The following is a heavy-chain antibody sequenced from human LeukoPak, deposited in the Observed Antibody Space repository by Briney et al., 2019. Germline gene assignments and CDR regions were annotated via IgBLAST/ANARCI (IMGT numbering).Heavy chain of an antibody. J-gene: IGHJ3*02. D-gene: IGHD2-15*01. CDR1: GGTFSSYA. V-gene: IGHV1-69*04. Sequence: ASVTVSCKASGGTFSSYAISWVRQAPGQGLEWMGRIIPIFGIANYAQKFQGRVTITADKSTSTAYMELSSLRSEDTAVYYCARDRYCSGGSCYSTRGDAFDIWGQGTMVTVSS. CDR2: IIPIFGIA. CDR3: ARDRYCSGGSCYSTRGDAFDI.